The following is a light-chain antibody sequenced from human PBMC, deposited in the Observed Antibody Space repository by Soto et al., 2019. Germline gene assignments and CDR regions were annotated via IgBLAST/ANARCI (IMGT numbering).Light chain of an antibody. J-gene: IGKJ4*01. CDR1: QSISNH. Sequence: DIQMTQSPSSLSASVGDRITITCRASQSISNHLDWYQQKPGKAPKLLMYAASSLQSGVPSRFSGSGSGTDFTLTISSLQPEDFATYYCQQSYSAPLTFGGWTKVEIK. V-gene: IGKV1-39*01. CDR3: QQSYSAPLT. CDR2: AAS.